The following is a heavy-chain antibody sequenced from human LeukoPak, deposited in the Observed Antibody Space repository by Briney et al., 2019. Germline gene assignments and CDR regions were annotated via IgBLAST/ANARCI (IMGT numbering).Heavy chain of an antibody. CDR3: AKDLHPYYYDSSGYYYQDY. CDR1: GFTFSSYA. V-gene: IGHV3-23*01. J-gene: IGHJ4*02. D-gene: IGHD3-22*01. CDR2: ISGRGGST. Sequence: GGSLRLSCAASGFTFSSYAMSWVRQAPGRGLEWVSAISGRGGSTYYADSVKGRFTISRDNSKNTLYLQMNSLRAEDTAVYCCAKDLHPYYYDSSGYYYQDYWGQGTLVTVSS.